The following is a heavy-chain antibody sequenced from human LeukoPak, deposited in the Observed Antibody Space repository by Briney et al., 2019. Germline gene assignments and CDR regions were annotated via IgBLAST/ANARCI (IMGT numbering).Heavy chain of an antibody. CDR2: INWNGGST. Sequence: GGSLRLSCAASGFTFSSYAMSWVRQAPGKGLEWVSGINWNGGSTGYADSVKGRFTISRDNAKNSLYLQMNSLRAEDTALYYCASGGIYYGAAFDFWGQGTLVTVSS. V-gene: IGHV3-20*04. D-gene: IGHD1-26*01. J-gene: IGHJ4*02. CDR3: ASGGIYYGAAFDF. CDR1: GFTFSSYA.